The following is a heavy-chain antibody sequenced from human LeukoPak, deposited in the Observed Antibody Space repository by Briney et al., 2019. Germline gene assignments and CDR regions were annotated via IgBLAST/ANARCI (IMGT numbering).Heavy chain of an antibody. J-gene: IGHJ1*01. Sequence: SETLSLTCGVSGSSIGSTNLNSWVRQAPGKGLEWIGEIAHDGTRNYNPSLRSRVAMSFDRANNYFSLRLTAVTAADTALYYCSRENTTFCPLAFWVQGVMVTVSS. CDR3: SRENTTFCPLAF. D-gene: IGHD1-1*01. V-gene: IGHV4-4*02. CDR1: GSSIGSTNL. CDR2: IAHDGTR.